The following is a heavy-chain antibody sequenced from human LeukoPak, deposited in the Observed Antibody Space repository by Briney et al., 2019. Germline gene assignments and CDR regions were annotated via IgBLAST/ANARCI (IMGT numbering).Heavy chain of an antibody. CDR3: ARSAGGYCSSTSCLVYYFDY. J-gene: IGHJ4*02. Sequence: ASVKVSCKASGYTFTGYYMHWVRQAPGQGLEWMGWIDPNSGGTNYAQKFQGWVTMTRDTSISTAYMELSRLRSDDTAVYYCARSAGGYCSSTSCLVYYFDYWGQGTLFTVSS. CDR2: IDPNSGGT. CDR1: GYTFTGYY. D-gene: IGHD2-2*01. V-gene: IGHV1-2*04.